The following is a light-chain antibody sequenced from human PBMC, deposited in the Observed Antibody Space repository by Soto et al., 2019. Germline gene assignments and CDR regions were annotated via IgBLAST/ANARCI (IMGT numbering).Light chain of an antibody. V-gene: IGKV1-33*01. Sequence: DIQMTQSPSSLSASVGDRVTITCQASQDISNYLNWYQQKPGKAPKLLIYDASNLETGVPSRFSGSGSGTDFTLTISSLQPEDIAIYYCQQYDNLPRWMFGQGTKVEIK. CDR2: DAS. CDR3: QQYDNLPRWM. J-gene: IGKJ1*01. CDR1: QDISNY.